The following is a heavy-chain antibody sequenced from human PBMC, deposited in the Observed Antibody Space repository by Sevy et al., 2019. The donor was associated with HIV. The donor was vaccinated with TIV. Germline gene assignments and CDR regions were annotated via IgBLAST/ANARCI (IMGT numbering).Heavy chain of an antibody. Sequence: GGSLRLSCAASGFTFDDSAMHWVRQAPWKGLEWVSTISWNSDIIVYGDSVKGRFTISRDNAKNSLYLQMKSLRAEDTALYYCAKSLTSFRGMDVWGQGTTVTVSS. D-gene: IGHD3-16*01. CDR1: GFTFDDSA. V-gene: IGHV3-9*01. CDR3: AKSLTSFRGMDV. J-gene: IGHJ6*02. CDR2: ISWNSDII.